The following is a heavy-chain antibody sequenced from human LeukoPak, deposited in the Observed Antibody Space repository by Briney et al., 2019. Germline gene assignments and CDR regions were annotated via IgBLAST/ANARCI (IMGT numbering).Heavy chain of an antibody. D-gene: IGHD6-19*01. CDR1: KFTLSSYT. Sequence: GGSLRLSCAASKFTLSSYTINWVRQAPGKGLEWVSSISSSGIYIYYADSVKGRFTISRDNAKNSLYLQMNSLRAEDTAVYYCARDEYSSGWYLGQGTLVTVSS. CDR2: ISSSGIYI. J-gene: IGHJ4*02. CDR3: ARDEYSSGWY. V-gene: IGHV3-21*01.